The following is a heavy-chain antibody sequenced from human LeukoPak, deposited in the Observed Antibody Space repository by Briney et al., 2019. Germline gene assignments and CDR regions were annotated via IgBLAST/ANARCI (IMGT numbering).Heavy chain of an antibody. J-gene: IGHJ4*02. CDR3: ARVWVGATSVGCFDY. Sequence: PGGSLRLSCAASGFTFSSYSMNWVRQAPGKGLEWVSYISSSSSTIYYADSVKGRFTISRDNAKNSLYLQMNSLRAEDTAVYYCARVWVGATSVGCFDYWGRGTLVTVSS. V-gene: IGHV3-48*01. CDR1: GFTFSSYS. D-gene: IGHD1-26*01. CDR2: ISSSSSTI.